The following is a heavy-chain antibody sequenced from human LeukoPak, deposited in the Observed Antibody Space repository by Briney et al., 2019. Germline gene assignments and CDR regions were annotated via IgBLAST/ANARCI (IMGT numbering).Heavy chain of an antibody. D-gene: IGHD4-23*01. CDR1: GGSISSYY. CDR3: ARDVNYGGNSRAFDI. J-gene: IGHJ3*02. Sequence: SETLSLTCTVSGGSISSYYWSWIRQPPGKGLEWIGYIYYSGSTNYNPSLKSRVTISVDTSKNQFSLKLSSVTAADTAVYYCARDVNYGGNSRAFDIWGQGAMVTVSS. V-gene: IGHV4-59*12. CDR2: IYYSGST.